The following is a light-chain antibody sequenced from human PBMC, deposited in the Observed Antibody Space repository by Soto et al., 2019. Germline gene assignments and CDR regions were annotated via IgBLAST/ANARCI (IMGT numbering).Light chain of an antibody. CDR3: GTWDYSLTAVV. Sequence: QSVLTQPPSVSAAPGQTVTISCSGSHSNIGNNFVSWYQHLPGTAPKLLIYDNKKRPSGIPDRFSGSKSGTSATLGITGLQTGDEAEYYCGTWDYSLTAVVFGGGTKLTVL. V-gene: IGLV1-51*01. J-gene: IGLJ2*01. CDR1: HSNIGNNF. CDR2: DNK.